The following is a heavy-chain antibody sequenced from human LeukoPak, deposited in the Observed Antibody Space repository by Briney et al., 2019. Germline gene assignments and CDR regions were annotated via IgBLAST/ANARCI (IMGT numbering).Heavy chain of an antibody. Sequence: GGSLRLSCAASGFTFSIYAMTWVRQAPGRGLEWVSAISGGGATYYADSVKGRFTISRDNSKNTLYLQMNSLRAEDTAVYYCARGQQWLVRDYWGQGTLVTVSS. J-gene: IGHJ4*02. CDR3: ARGQQWLVRDY. CDR1: GFTFSIYA. CDR2: ISGGGAT. V-gene: IGHV3-23*01. D-gene: IGHD6-19*01.